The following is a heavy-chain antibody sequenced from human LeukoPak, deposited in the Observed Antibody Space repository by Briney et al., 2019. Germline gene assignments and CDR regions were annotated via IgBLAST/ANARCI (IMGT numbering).Heavy chain of an antibody. CDR3: ARRHTAMASYAFDI. V-gene: IGHV1-69*06. CDR2: IIPIFGTA. CDR1: GGTFSSYA. J-gene: IGHJ3*02. Sequence: SVKVSCKASGGTFSSYAISWVRQAPGQGLEWMGGIIPIFGTANYAQKFQGGVTITADKSTSTAYMELSSLRSEDTAVYYCARRHTAMASYAFDIWGQGTMVTVSS. D-gene: IGHD5-18*01.